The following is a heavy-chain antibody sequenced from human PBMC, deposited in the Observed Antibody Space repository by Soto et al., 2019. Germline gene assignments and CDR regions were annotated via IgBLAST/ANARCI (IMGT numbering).Heavy chain of an antibody. CDR1: GGSISSGGYY. CDR3: ARDYGSGINYMDV. Sequence: QVQLQESGPGLVKPSQTLSLTCTVSGGSISSGGYYWSWIRQHPGKGLEWIGYIYYSGSTYYNPSLTSRVTIAVDTSKNQFSLKLSSVTAADTAVYYCARDYGSGINYMDVWGKGTTVTVSS. V-gene: IGHV4-31*03. D-gene: IGHD3-10*01. J-gene: IGHJ6*03. CDR2: IYYSGST.